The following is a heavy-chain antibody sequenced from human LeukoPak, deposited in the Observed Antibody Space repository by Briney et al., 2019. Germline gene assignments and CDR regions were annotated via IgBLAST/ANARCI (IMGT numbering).Heavy chain of an antibody. J-gene: IGHJ3*02. Sequence: ASVKASCKTSGYTFTRYDINWVRQATGQGLEWMGWMNPNSGNTGYAPKFQGRVTMTGNTSISTAYLELSRLRSEDTAVYYCARDDYDSTVWRGRRAFDIWGQGTMVTVSS. CDR3: ARDDYDSTVWRGRRAFDI. CDR1: GYTFTRYD. D-gene: IGHD3-22*01. V-gene: IGHV1-8*01. CDR2: MNPNSGNT.